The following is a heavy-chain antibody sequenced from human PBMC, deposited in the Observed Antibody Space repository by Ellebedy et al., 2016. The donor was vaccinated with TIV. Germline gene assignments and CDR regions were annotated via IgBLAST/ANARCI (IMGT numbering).Heavy chain of an antibody. J-gene: IGHJ4*02. D-gene: IGHD3-22*01. CDR3: ARQGSGYYPDY. CDR2: IYYSGST. V-gene: IGHV4-59*08. CDR1: GGSISSYY. Sequence: MPSETLSLTCTVSGGSISSYYWSWIRQPPGKGLEWIGYIYYSGSTHYNPSLKSRVTISVDTSKNQFSLKLSSVTAADTAVYYCARQGSGYYPDYWGQGTLVTVSS.